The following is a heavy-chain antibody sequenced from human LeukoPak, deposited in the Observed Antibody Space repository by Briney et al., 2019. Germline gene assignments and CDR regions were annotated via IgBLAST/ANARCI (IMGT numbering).Heavy chain of an antibody. CDR1: GFTVSSNY. CDR2: IYSGGST. V-gene: IGHV3-53*01. CDR3: AKDARGSEGF. Sequence: GGSLRLSCAASGFTVSSNYMSWVRQAPGKGLEWVSVIYSGGSTYYADSVKGRFTISRDNSKNTLYLQMNSLSADDTAVYYCAKDARGSEGFWGQGTLVTVSS. J-gene: IGHJ4*02. D-gene: IGHD3-10*01.